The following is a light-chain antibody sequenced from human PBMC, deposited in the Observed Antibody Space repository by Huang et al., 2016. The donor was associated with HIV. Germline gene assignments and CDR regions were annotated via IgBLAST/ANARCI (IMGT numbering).Light chain of an antibody. CDR2: WAS. CDR3: HQYYATGT. V-gene: IGKV4-1*01. CDR1: QSLLYSSNNKNY. Sequence: DIVMTQSPDSLAVSLGERATINCKSSQSLLYSSNNKNYLAWYQQKPGQPPKLLIYWASSRESGVPDRSSGSGSETDFTLTISKLQAEDVEVYYCHQYYATGTFGQGTKVEI. J-gene: IGKJ1*01.